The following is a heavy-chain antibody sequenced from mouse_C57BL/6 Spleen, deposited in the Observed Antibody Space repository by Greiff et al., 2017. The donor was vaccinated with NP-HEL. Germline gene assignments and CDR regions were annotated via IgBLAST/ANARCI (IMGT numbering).Heavy chain of an antibody. CDR1: GFTFSDYG. V-gene: IGHV5-17*01. CDR3: ARPSTTGWYFDV. D-gene: IGHD1-1*01. Sequence: EVMLVESGGGLVKPGGSLKLSCAASGFTFSDYGMHWVRQAPEKGLEWVAYISSGSSTIYYADTVKGRFTISRDNAKNTLFLQMTSLRSEDTAMYYCARPSTTGWYFDVWGTGTTVTVSS. CDR2: ISSGSSTI. J-gene: IGHJ1*03.